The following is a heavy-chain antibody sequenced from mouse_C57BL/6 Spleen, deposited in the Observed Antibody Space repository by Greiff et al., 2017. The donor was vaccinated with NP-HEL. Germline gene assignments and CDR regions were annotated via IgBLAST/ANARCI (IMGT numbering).Heavy chain of an antibody. V-gene: IGHV5-9-1*02. Sequence: DVMLVESGEGLVKPGGSLKLSCAASGFTFSSYAMSWVRQTPEKRLEWVAYISSGGDYIYYADTVKGRFTISRDNARNTLYLQMSSLKSEDTAMYYCTRVGVYGYDGYAMDYWGQGTSVTVSS. CDR3: TRVGVYGYDGYAMDY. CDR1: GFTFSSYA. J-gene: IGHJ4*01. D-gene: IGHD2-2*01. CDR2: ISSGGDYI.